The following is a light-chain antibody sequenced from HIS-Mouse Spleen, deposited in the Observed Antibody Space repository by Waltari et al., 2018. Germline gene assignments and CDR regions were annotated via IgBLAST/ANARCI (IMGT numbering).Light chain of an antibody. CDR1: SSDVGGYNY. CDR2: DVS. Sequence: QSALTQPASVSGSPGQSITISCTGTSSDVGGYNYVSWYQQHPGKAPKLMSYDVSNRPSRVSNRLSGSKSGNTASPTISGLQAEDEAAYYCSSYTSSSTRVFGGGTKLTVL. V-gene: IGLV2-14*03. J-gene: IGLJ3*02. CDR3: SSYTSSSTRV.